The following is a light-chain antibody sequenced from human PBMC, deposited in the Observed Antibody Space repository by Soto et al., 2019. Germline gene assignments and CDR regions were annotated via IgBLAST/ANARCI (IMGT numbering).Light chain of an antibody. CDR3: QKYGSWWT. CDR2: GAS. J-gene: IGKJ1*01. V-gene: IGKV3-20*01. Sequence: EIVLTQSPGTLSLSPGERATLSCRASQSVSSSYLAWYQQKPGQAPRLLIYGASSRATGIPDRFSGSGSGTDFTLTISRLEPEDFAVYYCQKYGSWWTFGQGTKVEI. CDR1: QSVSSSY.